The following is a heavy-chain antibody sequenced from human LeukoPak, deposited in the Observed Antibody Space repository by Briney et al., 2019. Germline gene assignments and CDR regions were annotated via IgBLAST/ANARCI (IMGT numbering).Heavy chain of an antibody. V-gene: IGHV4-34*01. CDR3: ARGLRRRETSDC. CDR1: GGSFSGYY. D-gene: IGHD5-24*01. CDR2: INHSGST. Sequence: SETLSLTCAVYGGSFSGYYWSWIRQPPGKGLEWIGEINHSGSTNYNPSLKSRVTISVDTSKNQFSLKLSSVTAADTAVYYCARGLRRRETSDCWGQGTLVTVSS. J-gene: IGHJ4*02.